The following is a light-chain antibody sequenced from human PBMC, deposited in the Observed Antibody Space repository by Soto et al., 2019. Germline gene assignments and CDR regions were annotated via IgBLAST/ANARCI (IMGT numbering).Light chain of an antibody. Sequence: QSVLTQPASVSGSPGQSITISCTGNSSDVGSYNLVSWYQQHPGKAPKIMIYEGSKRPSGVSNRFSGSKSGNTASLTISGLQAEDEADYYCCSYAGSSLYVFGTGTKVTVL. CDR2: EGS. J-gene: IGLJ1*01. V-gene: IGLV2-23*01. CDR3: CSYAGSSLYV. CDR1: SSDVGSYNL.